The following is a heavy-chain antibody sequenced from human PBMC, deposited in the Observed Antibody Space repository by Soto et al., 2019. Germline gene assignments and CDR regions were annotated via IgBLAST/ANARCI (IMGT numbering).Heavy chain of an antibody. Sequence: PWGSLRLSCAASGFTFISYTINLFRHSPGQGLEWVSAISTNSIYIYYADSVKGRFTISRDNAKNSLYLQMNSLRAEDTALYYCARRCRGGSCYSGDSWGQGTLVTVSS. CDR3: ARRCRGGSCYSGDS. CDR1: GFTFISYT. J-gene: IGHJ4*02. CDR2: ISTNSIYI. D-gene: IGHD2-15*01. V-gene: IGHV3-21*06.